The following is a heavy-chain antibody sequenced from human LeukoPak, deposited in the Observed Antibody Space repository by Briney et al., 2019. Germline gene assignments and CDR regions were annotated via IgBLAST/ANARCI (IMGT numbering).Heavy chain of an antibody. CDR3: TRGSNRDDSSDFDC. CDR1: GFTFSSYA. Sequence: GGSLRLSCAASGFTFSSYAMNWVRQAPGKGLEWVGRIRSNAYGGATESAAPVTGRFTISRDDSENTLYLQMNSLKIEDTAVYYCTRGSNRDDSSDFDCWGQGTLVTVSS. V-gene: IGHV3-15*07. CDR2: IRSNAYGGAT. J-gene: IGHJ4*02. D-gene: IGHD3-22*01.